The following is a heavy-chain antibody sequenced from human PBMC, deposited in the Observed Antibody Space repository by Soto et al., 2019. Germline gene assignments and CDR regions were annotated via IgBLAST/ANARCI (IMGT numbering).Heavy chain of an antibody. D-gene: IGHD3-10*01. Sequence: PSETLSLTCTVSGGSISSYYWSWIRQPPGKGLEWIGYIYYSGSTNYNPSLKSRVTISVDTSKNQFSLKLSSVTAADTAVYYCGRRYGVAFDIWGQGTMVTVSS. V-gene: IGHV4-59*08. CDR1: GGSISSYY. CDR2: IYYSGST. J-gene: IGHJ3*02. CDR3: GRRYGVAFDI.